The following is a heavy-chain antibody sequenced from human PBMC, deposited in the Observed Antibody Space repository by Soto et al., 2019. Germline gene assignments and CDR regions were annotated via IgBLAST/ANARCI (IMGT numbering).Heavy chain of an antibody. Sequence: GASVKVSCKTSGYTFSNYGISWVRQAPGQGLEWLGWISAYNGDTDYEQYFKGRVTMTTDTSTSTAYMELRSLRYDDTAVYYCARSYSKYFASSEADYWGQGTLVTVSS. CDR1: GYTFSNYG. CDR2: ISAYNGDT. CDR3: ARSYSKYFASSEADY. D-gene: IGHD6-6*01. V-gene: IGHV1-18*01. J-gene: IGHJ4*02.